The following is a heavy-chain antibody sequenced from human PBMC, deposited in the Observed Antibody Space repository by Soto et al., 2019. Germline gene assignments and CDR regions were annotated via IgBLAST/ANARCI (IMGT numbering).Heavy chain of an antibody. J-gene: IGHJ4*02. D-gene: IGHD3-22*01. CDR3: AKILKFYDSSSYPDY. Sequence: GGSLRLSCAASGFTFSDYGFHWVRQAPGKGLEWVAVISYDGSNKFYADSVKGRFTVARDNSKNTLYLQMNSLTIDVTAVYYCAKILKFYDSSSYPDYWGQGTLVTVSS. CDR2: ISYDGSNK. V-gene: IGHV3-30*18. CDR1: GFTFSDYG.